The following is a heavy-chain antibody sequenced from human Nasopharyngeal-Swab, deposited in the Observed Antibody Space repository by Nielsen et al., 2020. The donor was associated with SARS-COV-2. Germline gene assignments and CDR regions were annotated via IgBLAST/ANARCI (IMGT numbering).Heavy chain of an antibody. D-gene: IGHD1-26*01. Sequence: WIRQPPGKGLEWIGEALHDGRTSYHSTLESRVTISIDTSRNQFSLRLTSVTAADTAVYYRAKEGSGSPALSWGQGILVTVSS. J-gene: IGHJ5*02. CDR3: AKEGSGSPALS. V-gene: IGHV4-4*02. CDR2: ALHDGRT.